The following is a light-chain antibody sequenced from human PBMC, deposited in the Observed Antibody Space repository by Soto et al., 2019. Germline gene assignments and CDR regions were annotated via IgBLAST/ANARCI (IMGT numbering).Light chain of an antibody. V-gene: IGKV4-1*01. Sequence: DIVMTQSPDSLAVSLGERATINCKSSQNILHSSNNKNYLVWYQHKPGQPPKLLIYWSSSRESGVPDRFSGSGSGTDFTLTISGLHAEDVAVYYCQQYYSLPLTFGQGTKVEIK. CDR2: WSS. J-gene: IGKJ1*01. CDR1: QNILHSSNNKNY. CDR3: QQYYSLPLT.